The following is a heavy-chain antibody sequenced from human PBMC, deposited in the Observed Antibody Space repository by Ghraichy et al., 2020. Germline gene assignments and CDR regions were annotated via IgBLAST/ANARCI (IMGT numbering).Heavy chain of an antibody. CDR1: GFSFSSSW. V-gene: IGHV3-7*01. D-gene: IGHD2-15*01. Sequence: GGSLRLSCAASGFSFSSSWMSWVRQAPGKGLEWVANIKQDGSAKYYVDSVKGRFTISRDNAKKSLYLEMNSLRAEDTAVYYCARAATIAGGTIGNDRWGQGTLVTVSS. CDR2: IKQDGSAK. CDR3: ARAATIAGGTIGNDR. J-gene: IGHJ5*02.